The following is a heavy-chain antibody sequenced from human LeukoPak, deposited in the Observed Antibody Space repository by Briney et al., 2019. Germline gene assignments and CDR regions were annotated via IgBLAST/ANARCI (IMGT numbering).Heavy chain of an antibody. Sequence: SETLSLTCAVYGGSFSGYYWSWIRQPPGKGLEWIGEINHSGSTNYNPSLKSRVTISVDTSKNQFSLKLSSVTAADTAVYYCARGRPLLGRVYFDYWGQGTLVTVSS. CDR2: INHSGST. V-gene: IGHV4-34*01. J-gene: IGHJ4*02. D-gene: IGHD3-10*01. CDR3: ARGRPLLGRVYFDY. CDR1: GGSFSGYY.